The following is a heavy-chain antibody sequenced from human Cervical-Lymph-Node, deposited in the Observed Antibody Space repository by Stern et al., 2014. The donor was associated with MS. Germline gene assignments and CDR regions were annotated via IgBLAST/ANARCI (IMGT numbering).Heavy chain of an antibody. J-gene: IGHJ4*02. CDR1: GYRFINNW. V-gene: IGHV5-51*03. CDR2: IYPGDSAI. D-gene: IGHD2-21*01. Sequence: EVQLVESGAEGRKPGDSLKISCKTSGYRFINNWIAWVRQVPGKGLEWIRIIYPGDSAIRYSPSFQGHVPISVDKSISTAYLQWSSLKASDTAVYYCARWSVACDSWGQGALITVSS. CDR3: ARWSVACDS.